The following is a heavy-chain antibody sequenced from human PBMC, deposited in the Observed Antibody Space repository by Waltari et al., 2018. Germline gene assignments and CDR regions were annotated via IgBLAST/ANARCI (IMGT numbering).Heavy chain of an antibody. D-gene: IGHD2-2*01. CDR3: AKGVVVSGRSYYYYGMDV. J-gene: IGHJ6*02. CDR2: ISGSGGST. V-gene: IGHV3-23*01. CDR1: GFTFSSYA. Sequence: EVQLLESGGGLVQPGGSLRLSCVGSGFTFSSYAMNWVRQAPGKGLEWVSGISGSGGSTYYGDSVKGRCTISRDNSKNTLYLQMNSLRAEDTAVYYCAKGVVVSGRSYYYYGMDVWGQGTTVTVSS.